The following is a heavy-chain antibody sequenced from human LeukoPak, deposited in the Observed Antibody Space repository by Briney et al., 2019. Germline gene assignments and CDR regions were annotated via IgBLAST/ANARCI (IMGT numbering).Heavy chain of an antibody. J-gene: IGHJ5*02. Sequence: ASVKVSCKASGYTFTSYDISWVRQAPGQGLEWMGGISGYNGNTNYAQQFRGRVTMTTDTSTSTAYMELKSLRFDDTAVYYCARGMGVLVPAATWFDPWGQGTLVTVSS. CDR1: GYTFTSYD. V-gene: IGHV1-18*01. CDR2: ISGYNGNT. D-gene: IGHD2-2*01. CDR3: ARGMGVLVPAATWFDP.